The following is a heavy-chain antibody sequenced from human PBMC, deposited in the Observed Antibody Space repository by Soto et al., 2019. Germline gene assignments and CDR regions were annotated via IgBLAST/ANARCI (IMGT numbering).Heavy chain of an antibody. CDR1: GYTFTSYG. Sequence: ASVKVSCKASGYTFTSYGISWVRQAPGQGLEWMGWISAYNGNTNYAQKLQGRVTMTTDTSTSTAYMELRSLRSDDTAVYYCARDTPFITIFRRTIDWFAPRGQGTLVTVSS. CDR2: ISAYNGNT. J-gene: IGHJ5*02. CDR3: ARDTPFITIFRRTIDWFAP. D-gene: IGHD3-3*01. V-gene: IGHV1-18*01.